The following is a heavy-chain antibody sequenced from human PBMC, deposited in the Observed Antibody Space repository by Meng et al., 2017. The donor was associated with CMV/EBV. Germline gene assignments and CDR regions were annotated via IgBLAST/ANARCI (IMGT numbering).Heavy chain of an antibody. Sequence: ASVKVSCKASGYTFTGYYMHWVRQAPGQGLEWMGWINPNSGGTNYAQKSQGRVTMTRDTSISTAYMELSRLRSDDTAVYYCARDGGRYCSSTSCYYGMDVWGQGTTVTAP. J-gene: IGHJ6*02. CDR3: ARDGGRYCSSTSCYYGMDV. CDR1: GYTFTGYY. V-gene: IGHV1-2*02. CDR2: INPNSGGT. D-gene: IGHD2-2*01.